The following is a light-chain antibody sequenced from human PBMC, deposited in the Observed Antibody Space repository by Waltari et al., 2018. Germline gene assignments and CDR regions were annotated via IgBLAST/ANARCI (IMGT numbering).Light chain of an antibody. CDR2: DVS. Sequence: QSALTQPASVSGSPGQSITISCTGVSGDVGDYKYVSWYQQHRGKAPQCIISDVSNRPSGVSDRFSASKSGNTASLTISGLQAEDEADYYCCSYTSSTTYVFGPGTKVTVL. V-gene: IGLV2-14*03. J-gene: IGLJ1*01. CDR3: CSYTSSTTYV. CDR1: SGDVGDYKY.